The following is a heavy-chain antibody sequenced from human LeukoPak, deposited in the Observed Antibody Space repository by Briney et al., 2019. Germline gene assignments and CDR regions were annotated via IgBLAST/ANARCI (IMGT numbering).Heavy chain of an antibody. CDR2: IYYSVST. J-gene: IGHJ4*02. V-gene: IGHV4-39*01. D-gene: IGHD3-22*01. CDR3: ARLGITMIRDY. CDR1: GGSISSSSYY. Sequence: SETLSLTCTVSGGSISSSSYYWGWIRQPPGKGLEWIGSIYYSVSTYYNPSLKSRVTISVDTSKNQFSLKLSSVTAADTAVYYCARLGITMIRDYWGQGTLVTVSS.